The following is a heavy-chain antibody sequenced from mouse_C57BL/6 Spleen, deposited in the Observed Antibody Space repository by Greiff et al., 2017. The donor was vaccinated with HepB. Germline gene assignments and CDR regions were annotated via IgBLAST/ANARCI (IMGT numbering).Heavy chain of an antibody. CDR2: IYPGDGDT. Sequence: QVQLQQSGPELVKPGASVKISCKASGYAFSSSWMNWVKQRPGKGLEWIGRIYPGDGDTNYNGKFKGKATLTADKSSSTAYLQLSSLTSEYSAVYVCATPTVVATDYAMDYWGQGTSVTVSS. CDR1: GYAFSSSW. J-gene: IGHJ4*01. D-gene: IGHD1-1*01. CDR3: ATPTVVATDYAMDY. V-gene: IGHV1-82*01.